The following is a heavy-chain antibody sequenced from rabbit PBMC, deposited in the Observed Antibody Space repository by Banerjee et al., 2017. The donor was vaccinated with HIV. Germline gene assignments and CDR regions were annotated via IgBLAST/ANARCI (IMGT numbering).Heavy chain of an antibody. V-gene: IGHV1S45*01. CDR2: IDTNDGDT. Sequence: LEESGGGLVKPGGTLTLTCTVSGFSFSSNWICWVRQAPGKGLEWIACIDTNDGDTDYANWPKGRFTISKTSSTTVTLQMTSLTAADTATYFCARDTGTSFSTYGMDLRGQGTLVTVS. D-gene: IGHD7-1*01. CDR3: ARDTGTSFSTYGMDL. CDR1: GFSFSSNW. J-gene: IGHJ6*01.